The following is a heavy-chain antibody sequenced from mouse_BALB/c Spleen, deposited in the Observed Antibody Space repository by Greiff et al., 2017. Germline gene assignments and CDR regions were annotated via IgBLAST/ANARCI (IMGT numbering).Heavy chain of an antibody. CDR2: ISSGGSYT. V-gene: IGHV5-6-4*01. CDR1: GFTFSSYT. D-gene: IGHD1-3*01. J-gene: IGHJ4*01. Sequence: EVKLMESGGGLVKPGGSLKLSCAASGFTFSSYTMSWVRQTPEKRLEWVATISSGGSYTYYPDSVKGRFTISRDNAKNTLYLQMSSLKSEDTAMYYCTREGVDYYAMDYWGQGTSVTVSS. CDR3: TREGVDYYAMDY.